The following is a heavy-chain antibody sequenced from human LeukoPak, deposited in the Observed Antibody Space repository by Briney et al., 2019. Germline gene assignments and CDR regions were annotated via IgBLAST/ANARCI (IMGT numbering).Heavy chain of an antibody. D-gene: IGHD3-10*01. Sequence: GGSLRLSCAASGFTFSSYWMHWVRQAPGKGLVWVSSISSSSSYIYYADSVKGRFTISRDNAKNSLYLQMNSLRAEDTAVYYCARVKGQYGSGSYDAFDIWGQGTMVTVSS. V-gene: IGHV3-21*01. CDR3: ARVKGQYGSGSYDAFDI. CDR1: GFTFSSYW. CDR2: ISSSSSYI. J-gene: IGHJ3*02.